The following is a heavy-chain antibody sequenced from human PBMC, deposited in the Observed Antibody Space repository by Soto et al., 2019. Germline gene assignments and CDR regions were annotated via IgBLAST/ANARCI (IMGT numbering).Heavy chain of an antibody. CDR3: ARVQGEGYCSSTSCYSWFDP. V-gene: IGHV1-69*13. CDR1: GGTFSSYA. CDR2: IIPIFGTA. J-gene: IGHJ5*02. D-gene: IGHD2-2*01. Sequence: ASVKVSCKASGGTFSSYAISWVRQAPGQGLEWMGGIIPIFGTANYAQKFQGRVTITADESTSTAYMELSSLRSEDTAVYYCARVQGEGYCSSTSCYSWFDPWGQGTLVTVSS.